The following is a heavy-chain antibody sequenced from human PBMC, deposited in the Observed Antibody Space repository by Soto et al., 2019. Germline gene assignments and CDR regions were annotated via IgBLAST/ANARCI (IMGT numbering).Heavy chain of an antibody. CDR3: AKDCRRLAVTGSAFDS. D-gene: IGHD6-19*01. V-gene: IGHV3-23*01. J-gene: IGHJ4*02. CDR2: ISGSGGHS. Sequence: GGSLRLSCAASGFTFNDYAMAWVRQAPGQGLEWVSSISGSGGHSSYVDSVRGRFTISRDNVNNILSLDMSDLRAEDTALYYCAKDCRRLAVTGSAFDSWGQGALVTVSS. CDR1: GFTFNDYA.